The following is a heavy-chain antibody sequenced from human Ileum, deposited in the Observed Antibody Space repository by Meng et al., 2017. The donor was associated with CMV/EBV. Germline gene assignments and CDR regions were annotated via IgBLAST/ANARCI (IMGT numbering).Heavy chain of an antibody. J-gene: IGHJ4*02. D-gene: IGHD6-13*01. CDR2: ISSSSGYI. Sequence: GESLKISCAASGFTFSGYSMHWVRQAPGQGLEWVSSISSSSGYIFYADSMKGRFTISRDNGKNSLYLQMNRLRAEDTAVYYCAKSGMAAEGTRGFDYWGQGTLVTVSS. CDR3: AKSGMAAEGTRGFDY. CDR1: GFTFSGYS. V-gene: IGHV3-21*01.